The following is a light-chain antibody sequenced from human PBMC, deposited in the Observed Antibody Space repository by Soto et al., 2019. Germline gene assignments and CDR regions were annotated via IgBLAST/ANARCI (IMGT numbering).Light chain of an antibody. V-gene: IGKV1-39*01. J-gene: IGKJ2*01. Sequence: DIQMTQSPSSLSASIGDRDTITCRASQSIVTYLNWYHQKPGTAPKLLINAASTLQSGVSSRFSGSGSGTDFTLTISSLQPEDSATYYCQQSYNSPHTFGQGTKLEI. CDR3: QQSYNSPHT. CDR2: AAS. CDR1: QSIVTY.